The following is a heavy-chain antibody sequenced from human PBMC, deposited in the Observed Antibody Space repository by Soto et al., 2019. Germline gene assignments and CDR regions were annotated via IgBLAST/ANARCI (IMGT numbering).Heavy chain of an antibody. Sequence: GGSLRLSCAASGFTFSSYAMSWVRQAQGKGLEWVSAISGSGGSTYYADSVKGRFTISRDNSKNTLYLQMNSLRAEDTAVYYCAKEGGVMVVAATYYYYGMDVWGQGTTVTVSS. V-gene: IGHV3-23*01. CDR2: ISGSGGST. J-gene: IGHJ6*02. CDR1: GFTFSSYA. CDR3: AKEGGVMVVAATYYYYGMDV. D-gene: IGHD2-15*01.